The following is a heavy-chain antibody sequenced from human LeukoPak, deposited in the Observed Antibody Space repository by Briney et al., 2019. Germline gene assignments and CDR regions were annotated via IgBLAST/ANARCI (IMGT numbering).Heavy chain of an antibody. CDR2: ISSSSSYI. J-gene: IGHJ4*02. Sequence: GGSLRLSCAASGFTFSSYSMNWVRQAPGKGLEWVSSISSSSSYIYYADSVKGRFTISRDNAKNSLYLQMNSLRAKDTAVYYCARDTQAVAGPNDYWGQGTLVTVSS. CDR3: ARDTQAVAGPNDY. V-gene: IGHV3-21*01. CDR1: GFTFSSYS. D-gene: IGHD6-19*01.